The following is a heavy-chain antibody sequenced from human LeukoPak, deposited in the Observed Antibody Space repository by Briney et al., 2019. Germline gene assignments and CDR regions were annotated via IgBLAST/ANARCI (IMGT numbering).Heavy chain of an antibody. CDR1: GGSISSSNW. J-gene: IGHJ5*02. D-gene: IGHD2-15*01. Sequence: PSETLSLTCAVSGGSISSSNWWNWVRQPPGKGLEWIGQIYHSGSTNYNPSLKTRVTISVDKSKSQFSLKLSSVTAADTAVYYCAREVVGENWFDPWGQGTLVTVSS. V-gene: IGHV4-4*02. CDR2: IYHSGST. CDR3: AREVVGENWFDP.